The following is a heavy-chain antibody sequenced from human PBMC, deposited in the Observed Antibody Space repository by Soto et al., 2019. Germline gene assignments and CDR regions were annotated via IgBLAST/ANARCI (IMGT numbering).Heavy chain of an antibody. D-gene: IGHD6-6*01. Sequence: EVQLVESGGSLVQPGGSLRLSCVVSGLAFNSDWMSWVRQAPWKGLEWVANINQDGSESYYVDSVKGRFTISRDNAKNSLYLQMTTLRAEDTAVYYCARPARECNSPVCANWGQGTLVTVSS. CDR1: GLAFNSDW. CDR3: ARPARECNSPVCAN. J-gene: IGHJ4*02. CDR2: INQDGSES. V-gene: IGHV3-7*03.